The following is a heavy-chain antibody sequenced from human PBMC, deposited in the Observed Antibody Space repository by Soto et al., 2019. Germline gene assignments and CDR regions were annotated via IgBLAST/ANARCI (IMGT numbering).Heavy chain of an antibody. CDR2: ISSSGSTA. J-gene: IGHJ4*02. CDR3: ASDRAYYYDSSGYSPWDY. Sequence: GGSLRLSCAASGFTFSRFELHWVRQAPGKGLEWISYISSSGSTAYYADSVKGRFTISRDNSKNTLYLQMNSLRAEDTAVYYCASDRAYYYDSSGYSPWDYWGQGTLVTVSS. CDR1: GFTFSRFE. D-gene: IGHD3-22*01. V-gene: IGHV3-48*03.